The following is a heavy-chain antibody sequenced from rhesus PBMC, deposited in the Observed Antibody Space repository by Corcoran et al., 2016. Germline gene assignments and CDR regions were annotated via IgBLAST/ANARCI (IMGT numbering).Heavy chain of an antibody. D-gene: IGHD1-20*01. V-gene: IGHV5-43*01. CDR1: GYSFTGSW. Sequence: VQLVQSGAEVKRPGESLRIYCKTSGYSFTGSWHSWVRQLPGEGLEWMGRIYPGDADTRYNPSFQGHVTISADKSISTTYLQWSSLKASDTATYYCAKWASWNNDGFDYWGQGVLVTVSS. J-gene: IGHJ4*01. CDR2: IYPGDADT. CDR3: AKWASWNNDGFDY.